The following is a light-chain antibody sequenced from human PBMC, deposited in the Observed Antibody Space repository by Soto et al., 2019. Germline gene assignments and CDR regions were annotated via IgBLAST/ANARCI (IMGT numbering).Light chain of an antibody. J-gene: IGLJ2*01. CDR3: CSYAGNTTFK. Sequence: QSVLTKPASVSGSPGQRITIACAGTNSDVGNYNLVSWYQHHPGKAPRLIIYAVSKRPSGVSDRFSGSKSGSTASLTISGLQPEDESDYHCCSYAGNTTFKFGGGTKLTVL. CDR1: NSDVGNYNL. CDR2: AVS. V-gene: IGLV2-23*02.